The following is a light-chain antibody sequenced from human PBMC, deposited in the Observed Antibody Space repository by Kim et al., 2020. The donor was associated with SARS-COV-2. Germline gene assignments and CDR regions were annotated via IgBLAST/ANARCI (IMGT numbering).Light chain of an antibody. CDR2: WAS. V-gene: IGKV4-1*01. CDR1: HSVLSSTSNKDY. CDR3: KQYHSIPLT. J-gene: IGKJ2*01. Sequence: TINCQSRHSVLSSTSNKDYLAWYQKKPGQPPKLLIYWASTRESGVPDRFRVSGSGRDFTLTISSLQADDVAVYYGKQYHSIPLTFGQGTKLEI.